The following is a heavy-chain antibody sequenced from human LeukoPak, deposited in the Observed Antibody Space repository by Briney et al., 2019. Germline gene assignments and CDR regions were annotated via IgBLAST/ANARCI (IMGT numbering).Heavy chain of an antibody. Sequence: PSETLSLTCTVSGYSISSGYYWGWIRQPPGKGLEWIGSIYHSGSTYYNPSLRSRVTISVDTSKNQFSLKLTSVTAADTALYYCSSGSHIGIFSWYFDLWGRGTLVTVSS. CDR2: IYHSGST. J-gene: IGHJ2*01. V-gene: IGHV4-38-2*02. CDR1: GYSISSGYY. D-gene: IGHD1-26*01. CDR3: SSGSHIGIFSWYFDL.